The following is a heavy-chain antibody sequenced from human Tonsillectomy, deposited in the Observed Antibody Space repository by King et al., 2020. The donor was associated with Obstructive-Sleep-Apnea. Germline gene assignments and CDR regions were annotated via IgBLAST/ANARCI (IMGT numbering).Heavy chain of an antibody. CDR3: AAVPFFGIQAWSGTTDY. V-gene: IGHV1-58*02. CDR2: IVVGSGNT. Sequence: QLVQSGPEVKKPGTSVKVSCKASGFTFSSSAMQWVRQARGQRLEWIGWIVVGSGNTNYAQKFQERVTITRDMSTSTAYMELSSLRSEDTAVYYCAAVPFFGIQAWSGTTDYWGQGTLVTVSS. J-gene: IGHJ4*02. D-gene: IGHD5-18*01. CDR1: GFTFSSSA.